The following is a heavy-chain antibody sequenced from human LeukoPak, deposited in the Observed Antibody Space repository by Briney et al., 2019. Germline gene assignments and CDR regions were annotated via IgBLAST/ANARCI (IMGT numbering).Heavy chain of an antibody. CDR3: ARDHYCYSTSCYFDY. J-gene: IGHJ4*02. Sequence: GESLQISCRASGYSFSNYWVGWVRQLPGKGLEYMGIIFPGDSNIRYNPSFQGQATMSVDRSTNTAYLQWSSLKASDSAMYYCARDHYCYSTSCYFDYWGQGTLVTVSS. V-gene: IGHV5-51*01. D-gene: IGHD2-2*01. CDR2: IFPGDSNI. CDR1: GYSFSNYW.